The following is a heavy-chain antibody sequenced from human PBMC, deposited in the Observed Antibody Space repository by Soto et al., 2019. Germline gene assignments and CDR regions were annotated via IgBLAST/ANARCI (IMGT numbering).Heavy chain of an antibody. Sequence: RGSVRLSCATSGFTFNTYPMTWVRQAPGKGLEWVSSISSTAGRTSSYADSVKGRFAISRDFSDNTVYLQMNNLRVDDTAVYFCAKGVLSFHYGMEVWGQAPTVTVSS. V-gene: IGHV3-23*01. CDR2: ISSTAGRTS. D-gene: IGHD3-10*01. CDR3: AKGVLSFHYGMEV. J-gene: IGHJ6*02. CDR1: GFTFNTYP.